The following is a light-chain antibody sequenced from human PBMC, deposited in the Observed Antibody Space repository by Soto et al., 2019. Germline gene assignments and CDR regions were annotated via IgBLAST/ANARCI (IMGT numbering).Light chain of an antibody. V-gene: IGLV2-11*01. CDR3: CSSAGSSTVI. J-gene: IGLJ2*01. CDR2: DVS. Sequence: QSALTQPRSVSGSPGQSVTISCTGTSRDVGAYNYVSWYQQHPGKAPKLIIYDVSKWPSGVPDRFSGSKSGNTASLTLSGLQAEDEADYYCCSSAGSSTVIFGGGTKLTVL. CDR1: SRDVGAYNY.